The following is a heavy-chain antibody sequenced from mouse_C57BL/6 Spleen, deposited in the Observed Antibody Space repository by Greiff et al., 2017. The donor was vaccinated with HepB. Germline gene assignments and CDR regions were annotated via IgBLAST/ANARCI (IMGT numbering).Heavy chain of an antibody. CDR1: GYSITSGYY. CDR2: ISYDGSN. J-gene: IGHJ1*03. Sequence: EVKLQESGPGLVKPSQSLSLTCSVTGYSITSGYYWNWIRQFPGNKLEWMGYISYDGSNNYNPSLKNRISITRDTSKNQFFLKLNSVTTEDTATYYCARDVGGNYEGYFDVWGTGTTVTVSS. V-gene: IGHV3-6*01. CDR3: ARDVGGNYEGYFDV. D-gene: IGHD2-1*01.